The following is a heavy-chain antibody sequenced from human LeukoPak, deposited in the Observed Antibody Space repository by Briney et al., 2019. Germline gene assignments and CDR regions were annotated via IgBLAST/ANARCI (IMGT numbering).Heavy chain of an antibody. D-gene: IGHD3-3*01. CDR2: IYTSGST. CDR3: ARWNYDFWSGYYDPRGNWFDP. Sequence: SETLSLTCTVSGGSISSYYWSWIRQPAGKGLEWIGRIYTSGSTNYNPSLKSRVTMSVDTSKNQFSLKLSSVTAADTAVYYCARWNYDFWSGYYDPRGNWFDPWGQGTLVTVSS. J-gene: IGHJ5*02. CDR1: GGSISSYY. V-gene: IGHV4-4*07.